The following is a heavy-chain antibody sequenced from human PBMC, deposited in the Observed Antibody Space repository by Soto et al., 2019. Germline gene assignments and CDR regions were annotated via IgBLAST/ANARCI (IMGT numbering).Heavy chain of an antibody. CDR1: GFTFSSYS. J-gene: IGHJ5*02. CDR3: ARCILTGYRVEIPWFDP. Sequence: PGGSLRLSCAASGFTFSSYSMNWVRQAPGKGLEWVSSISSSSSYIYYADSVKGRFTISRDNAKNSLYLQMNSLRAEDTAVYYCARCILTGYRVEIPWFDPWGQGTLVTVSS. CDR2: ISSSSSYI. D-gene: IGHD3-9*01. V-gene: IGHV3-21*01.